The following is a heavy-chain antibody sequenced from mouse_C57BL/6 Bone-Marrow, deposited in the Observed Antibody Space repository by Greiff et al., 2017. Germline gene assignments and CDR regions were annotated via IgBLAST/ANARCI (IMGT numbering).Heavy chain of an antibody. CDR2: IYPYTGVS. CDR3: ARDYDYDHAY. CDR1: GYSFTGYY. V-gene: IGHV1-31*01. Sequence: VQLQQSGPELVKPGASVKISCKASGYSFTGYYMHWVKQSPGHILDWIGYIYPYTGVSSYNQKFKGKATLTVDKSSSTDYMELRSLTSEYSADYYCARDYDYDHAYWGQGTLVTVSA. D-gene: IGHD2-4*01. J-gene: IGHJ3*01.